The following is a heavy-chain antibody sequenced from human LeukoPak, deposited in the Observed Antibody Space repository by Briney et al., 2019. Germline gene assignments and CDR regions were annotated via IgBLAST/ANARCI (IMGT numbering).Heavy chain of an antibody. CDR2: IYHSGST. Sequence: SETLSLTCTVSGYSISSGYYWGWIRQPPGKGLEWIGSIYHSGSTYYNPSLKSRVTISVDTSKNQFPLKLSSVTAADTAVYYCARSYALGRNWFDPWGQGTLVTVSS. V-gene: IGHV4-38-2*02. CDR1: GYSISSGYY. J-gene: IGHJ5*02. CDR3: ARSYALGRNWFDP.